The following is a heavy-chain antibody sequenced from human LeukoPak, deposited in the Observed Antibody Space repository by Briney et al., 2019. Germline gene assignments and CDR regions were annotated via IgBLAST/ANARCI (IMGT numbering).Heavy chain of an antibody. V-gene: IGHV4-59*08. Sequence: SETLSLTCTVSGGSIRIYYWSWIRQPPGKGLEWIGYIYYSGSTNYNPSLKSRVTISVDTSKNQFSLKLSSVTAADTAVYYCARLSSRVGYFDYWGQGTLVTVSS. CDR1: GGSIRIYY. D-gene: IGHD2-2*01. J-gene: IGHJ4*02. CDR3: ARLSSRVGYFDY. CDR2: IYYSGST.